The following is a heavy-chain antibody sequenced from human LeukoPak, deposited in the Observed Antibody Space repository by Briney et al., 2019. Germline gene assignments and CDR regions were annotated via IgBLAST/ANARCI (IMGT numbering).Heavy chain of an antibody. V-gene: IGHV1-69*05. Sequence: SVKVSCKASGGTFSSYAISWVRQAPGQGLEWMGGIIPIFGTANYAQKFQGRVTITTDESTSTAYMELSGLRSEDTAVYYCASGDDSNFDYWGQGTLVTVSS. J-gene: IGHJ4*02. CDR2: IIPIFGTA. CDR1: GGTFSSYA. CDR3: ASGDDSNFDY. D-gene: IGHD2-21*02.